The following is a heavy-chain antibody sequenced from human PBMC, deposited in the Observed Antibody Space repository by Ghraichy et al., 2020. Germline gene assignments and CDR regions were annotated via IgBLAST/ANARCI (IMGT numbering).Heavy chain of an antibody. CDR3: ARERWELLRSFDY. CDR2: IKQDGSEK. D-gene: IGHD1-26*01. J-gene: IGHJ4*02. Sequence: GALRLSCAASGFTFSSYWMSWVRQAPGKGLEWVANIKQDGSEKYYVDSVKGRFTISRDNAKNSLYLQMNSLRAEDTAVYYCARERWELLRSFDYWGQGTLVTVSS. CDR1: GFTFSSYW. V-gene: IGHV3-7*01.